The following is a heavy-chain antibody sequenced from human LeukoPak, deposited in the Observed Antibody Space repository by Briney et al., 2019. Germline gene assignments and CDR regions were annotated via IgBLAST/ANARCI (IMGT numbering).Heavy chain of an antibody. CDR1: GFTFSSYG. V-gene: IGHV3-30*02. CDR2: IQSDGSDQ. CDR3: AKDLFPYYDSSGYYLDAFDY. Sequence: PGGSLRLSCAASGFTFSSYGMHWVRQAPGKGLEWVAFIQSDGSDQYYADSVKGRLSISRDNSKNTLYLQMNSLRAEDTAVYYCAKDLFPYYDSSGYYLDAFDYWGQGTLVTVSS. J-gene: IGHJ4*02. D-gene: IGHD3-22*01.